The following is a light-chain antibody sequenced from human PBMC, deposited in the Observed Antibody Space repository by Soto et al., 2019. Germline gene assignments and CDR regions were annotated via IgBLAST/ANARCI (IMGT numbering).Light chain of an antibody. CDR1: SSDVGSYNY. Sequence: QSVLTQPASVSGSPGQSITISCTGTSSDVGSYNYVSWYQQHPGKAPKLMIYEVTNRPSGVSNRFSGSKSGSTASLTISGLQAEDEADYYCSSYTSSSTLVFGAGTKLTVL. V-gene: IGLV2-14*01. CDR3: SSYTSSSTLV. CDR2: EVT. J-gene: IGLJ3*02.